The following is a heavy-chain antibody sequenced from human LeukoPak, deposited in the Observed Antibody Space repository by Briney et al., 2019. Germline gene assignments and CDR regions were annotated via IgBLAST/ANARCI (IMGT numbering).Heavy chain of an antibody. D-gene: IGHD3-10*02. CDR3: ARHAGGGKYYVPFDY. Sequence: SETLSLTCAVYGGSFSGYYWSWIRQPPGKGLEWIGEINHSGSTNYNPSLKSRVTISVDTSKNQFSLKLSSVTAADTAVYYCARHAGGGKYYVPFDYWGQGILVTASS. CDR1: GGSFSGYY. CDR2: INHSGST. V-gene: IGHV4-34*01. J-gene: IGHJ4*02.